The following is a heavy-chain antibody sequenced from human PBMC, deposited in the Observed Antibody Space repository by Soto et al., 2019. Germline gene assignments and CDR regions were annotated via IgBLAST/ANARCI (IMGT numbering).Heavy chain of an antibody. D-gene: IGHD3-16*02. V-gene: IGHV4-59*04. J-gene: IGHJ4*02. CDR3: ACRSWGSYRLHY. CDR2: IYYSGST. CDR1: GGSISSYL. Sequence: SETLSLTCTVSGGSISSYLCCWIGLPPGKGLEWIGSIYYSGSTNYNPSLKSRVTISVDTSKNQFSLKLSSVTAADTAVYYCACRSWGSYRLHYWGQGTLVTVSS.